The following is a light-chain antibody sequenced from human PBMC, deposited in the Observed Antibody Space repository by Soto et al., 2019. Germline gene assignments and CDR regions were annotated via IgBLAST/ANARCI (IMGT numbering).Light chain of an antibody. Sequence: DIQMTQSASSLSASVGDRVTITCRASQSISNYLNWYQQKPGKAPNLLIHAASSLQSGVPPRFSGSGSGTDFTLTISSLQPEDFATYFCQQSYRNPITFGQGTLLEI. J-gene: IGKJ5*01. CDR3: QQSYRNPIT. V-gene: IGKV1-39*01. CDR2: AAS. CDR1: QSISNY.